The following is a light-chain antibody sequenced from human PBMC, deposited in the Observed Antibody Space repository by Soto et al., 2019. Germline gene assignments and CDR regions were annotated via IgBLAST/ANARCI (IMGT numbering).Light chain of an antibody. CDR1: QSVGSY. J-gene: IGKJ1*01. V-gene: IGKV3-11*01. CDR2: DAS. Sequence: EIVLTQSPATLSLSPGERATLSCRASQSVGSYLAWYKQKPGQAPRLLIYDASKRATGIPARFSGSGSGTDFTLTISSLEPEDFALYYCQQYKTHWTFGPGTRVEIK. CDR3: QQYKTHWT.